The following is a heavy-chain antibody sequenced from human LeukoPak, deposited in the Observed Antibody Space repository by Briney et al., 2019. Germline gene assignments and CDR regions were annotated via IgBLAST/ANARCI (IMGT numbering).Heavy chain of an antibody. CDR1: GFTFIKYT. D-gene: IGHD4-17*01. CDR3: ARDYYGDYYFDS. V-gene: IGHV3-21*01. CDR2: ISSSGNYI. J-gene: IGHJ4*02. Sequence: GGSLRLSCAASGFTFIKYTMNWVRQAPGKGLEWASSISSSGNYIKYVDSVKGRFTISRDNAKNSLYLNMTSLKAGDTAIYYCARDYYGDYYFDSWGQGTQVTVSS.